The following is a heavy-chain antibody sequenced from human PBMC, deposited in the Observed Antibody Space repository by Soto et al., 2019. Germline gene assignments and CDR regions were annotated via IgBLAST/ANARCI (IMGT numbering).Heavy chain of an antibody. D-gene: IGHD6-13*01. CDR1: GFTFSSYA. Sequence: EVQLLESGGGLVQPGGSLRLSCAASGFTFSSYAMRWVRQAPGKGLEWVSAISVSGGSTYYADSVKGRFTISRDNSKNTMYLQMNSLRAEDPAVYYCADSSTPFDYWGKGTLVTVSS. CDR3: ADSSTPFDY. CDR2: ISVSGGST. J-gene: IGHJ4*02. V-gene: IGHV3-23*01.